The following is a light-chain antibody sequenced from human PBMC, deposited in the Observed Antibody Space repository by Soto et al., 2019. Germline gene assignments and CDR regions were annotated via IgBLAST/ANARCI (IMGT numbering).Light chain of an antibody. CDR1: QGISSY. Sequence: AIRMTQSPSSFSASTGDRVTITCRASQGISSYLAWYQQKPGKATKLLVYAASTLQYGVPSRFSGSGSGTDFTLTINCLQSEDFATYFCQQYYTDPKTFGPGIKLEI. CDR3: QQYYTDPKT. CDR2: AAS. J-gene: IGKJ2*01. V-gene: IGKV1-8*01.